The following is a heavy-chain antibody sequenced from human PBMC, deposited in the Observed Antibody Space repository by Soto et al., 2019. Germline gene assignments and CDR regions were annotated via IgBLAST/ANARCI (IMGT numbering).Heavy chain of an antibody. Sequence: GESLKISCQASGYSFSSSWIGWVRQMPGKGLEWMGIIDPNDSQTIYSPSFQGQVTISADKSIDTAYLQWSSLKTSDTAMYYCAGHAGNSWKGDYFDYWGQGXLVTVSS. J-gene: IGHJ4*02. CDR1: GYSFSSSW. CDR3: AGHAGNSWKGDYFDY. V-gene: IGHV5-51*01. D-gene: IGHD6-13*01. CDR2: IDPNDSQT.